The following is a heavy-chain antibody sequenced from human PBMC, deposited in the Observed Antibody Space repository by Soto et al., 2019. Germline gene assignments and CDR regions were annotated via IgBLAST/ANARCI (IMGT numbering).Heavy chain of an antibody. D-gene: IGHD6-13*01. CDR2: IYYSGST. V-gene: IGHV4-30-4*01. CDR1: GGSISSGDYY. Sequence: LSLTCTVSGGSISSGDYYWSWIRQPPGKGLEWIGYIYYSGSTYYNPSLKSRVTISVDTSKNQFSLKLSSVTAADTAVYYCARAGSSWRPFDYWGQGTLVTVSS. J-gene: IGHJ4*02. CDR3: ARAGSSWRPFDY.